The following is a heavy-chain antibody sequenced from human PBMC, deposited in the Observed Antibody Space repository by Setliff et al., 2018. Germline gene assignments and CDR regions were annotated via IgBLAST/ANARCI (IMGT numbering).Heavy chain of an antibody. Sequence: SETLSLTCDVFGGSFSGYFWAWIRQSPGKGLEWIGDVNDSGSANYKPSLKSRLTISRDTSKNQLSLNLSSLTAADTAVYYCARGRYYGSGSYSLWGQGTLVTVPQ. CDR1: GGSFSGYF. CDR2: VNDSGSA. J-gene: IGHJ4*02. D-gene: IGHD3-10*01. V-gene: IGHV4-34*01. CDR3: ARGRYYGSGSYSL.